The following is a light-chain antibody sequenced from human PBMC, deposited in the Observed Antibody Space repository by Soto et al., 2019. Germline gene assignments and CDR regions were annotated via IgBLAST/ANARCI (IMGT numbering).Light chain of an antibody. Sequence: DIVLTQSPGTLSFSPGERATLSCRASQSVRGSSLAWYQQKPGQAPRLLIYDASSWATGIPDRFSGGGSGTDFTLTISRLEPEDFAVYYCQHYGSSPPITFGQGTRLEIK. CDR1: QSVRGSS. V-gene: IGKV3-20*01. J-gene: IGKJ5*01. CDR2: DAS. CDR3: QHYGSSPPIT.